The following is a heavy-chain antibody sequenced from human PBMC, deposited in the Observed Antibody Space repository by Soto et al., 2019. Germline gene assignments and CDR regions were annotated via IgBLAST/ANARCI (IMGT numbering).Heavy chain of an antibody. CDR2: ISSSGFTT. D-gene: IGHD2-15*01. J-gene: IGHJ6*03. V-gene: IGHV3-11*01. CDR1: GFTFSDFY. CDR3: ARISYLMDV. Sequence: GGSLRLSCAASGFTFSDFYMSWIRQAPGKWLEWVSYISSSGFTTYYADSVKGRFTTSRDNAKNTLHLQMNSLRVEDTAVYYCARISYLMDVWGKGTTVTVSS.